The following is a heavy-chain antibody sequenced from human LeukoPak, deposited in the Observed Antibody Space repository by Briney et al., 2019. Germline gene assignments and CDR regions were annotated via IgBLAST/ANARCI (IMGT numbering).Heavy chain of an antibody. V-gene: IGHV1-69*05. J-gene: IGHJ6*03. CDR2: IIPIFGTA. Sequence: SVTVSCKASGGTFSSYAISWVRQAPGQGLEWMGGIIPIFGTANYAQKFQGRVTITTDESTSTAYMELSSLRSEDTAVYYCALFTAAAAGTDYYYMDVWGKGTTVTVSS. CDR3: ALFTAAAAGTDYYYMDV. CDR1: GGTFSSYA. D-gene: IGHD6-13*01.